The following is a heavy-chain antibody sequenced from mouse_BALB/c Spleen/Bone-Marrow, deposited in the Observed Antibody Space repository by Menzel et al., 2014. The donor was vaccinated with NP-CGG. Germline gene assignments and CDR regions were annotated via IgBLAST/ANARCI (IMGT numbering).Heavy chain of an antibody. CDR1: GYAITSGYN. V-gene: IGHV3-6*02. J-gene: IGHJ1*01. Sequence: ESGPGLVKPSQSLSLPCSVTGYAITSGYNWNWIRQFLGNKLEWMGYISYDGSNNYNPSLKNRISITRDTSKNQFFLKLNSVTSEDTATYYCARLDGYDWYFDVWGAGTTVTVSS. CDR2: ISYDGSN. CDR3: ARLDGYDWYFDV. D-gene: IGHD2-2*01.